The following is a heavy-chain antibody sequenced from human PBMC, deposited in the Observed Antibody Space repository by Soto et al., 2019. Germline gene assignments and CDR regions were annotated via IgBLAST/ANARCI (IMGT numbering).Heavy chain of an antibody. V-gene: IGHV1-46*01. CDR2: INPNSGST. J-gene: IGHJ5*02. D-gene: IGHD2-2*01. CDR3: ARDIVVAPTARGWLDP. CDR1: GYTLTRYC. Sequence: GASVKVSCKASGYTLTRYCIHWVRQAPGQGLEWMGIINPNSGSTSYAQKFQDRVTMTRDTSTSTVYMELSSLRSEDTAVYYCARDIVVAPTARGWLDPWGQGPLVTVSS.